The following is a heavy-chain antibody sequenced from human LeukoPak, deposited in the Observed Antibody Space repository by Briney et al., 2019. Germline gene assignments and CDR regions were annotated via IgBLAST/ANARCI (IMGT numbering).Heavy chain of an antibody. CDR1: GGTFSSYA. CDR3: ARRVPGRDGYNYGLALDY. Sequence: SLKVSCKASGGTFSSYAISCVRQAPGQGLEWMGGIIPIFGTANYAQKFQGRVTITPDESTSTAYMELNSLRSEDTAVYYCARRVPGRDGYNYGLALDYWGQGTLVTVSS. V-gene: IGHV1-69*13. D-gene: IGHD5-24*01. CDR2: IIPIFGTA. J-gene: IGHJ4*02.